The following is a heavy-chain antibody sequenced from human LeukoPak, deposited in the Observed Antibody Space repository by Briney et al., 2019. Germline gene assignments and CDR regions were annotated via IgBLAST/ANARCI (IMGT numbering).Heavy chain of an antibody. V-gene: IGHV3-49*03. J-gene: IGHJ3*02. D-gene: IGHD7-27*01. Sequence: PGRSLRLSCTASGFTIGDYLMSWFRQAPGKGLELAGFIRRRASGGTTEYAASVKGRFTISRDDSKSIAYLEMNSLKTEDTAVYYCNRDSLGIRTFDIWGQGTMVTVSS. CDR2: IRRRASGGTT. CDR1: GFTIGDYL. CDR3: NRDSLGIRTFDI.